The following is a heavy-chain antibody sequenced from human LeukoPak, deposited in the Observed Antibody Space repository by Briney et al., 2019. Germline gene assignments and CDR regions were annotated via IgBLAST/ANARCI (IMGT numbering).Heavy chain of an antibody. J-gene: IGHJ3*02. V-gene: IGHV4-4*07. Sequence: SETLSLTCTVSGGSISSYYWSWIRQPAGKGLEWIGRICTSGSTNYNPSLKSRVTMSVDTSQNQFSLKLSSVTAADTAVYYCARADGADRPPDAFDIWGQGTMVTVSS. CDR1: GGSISSYY. CDR3: ARADGADRPPDAFDI. D-gene: IGHD6-6*01. CDR2: ICTSGST.